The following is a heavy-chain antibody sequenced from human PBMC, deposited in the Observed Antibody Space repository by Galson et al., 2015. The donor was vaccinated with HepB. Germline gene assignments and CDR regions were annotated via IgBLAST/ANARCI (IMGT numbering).Heavy chain of an antibody. J-gene: IGHJ6*02. Sequence: PALVKPTQTLTLTCTLSGFSLTTRGVGVGWIRQPPGRALEWLALIYWDDDKRYSPSLKSRLTITKDTSKNQVVLIMTNVDPVDTATYYCAHRKVVPTAPYFFYGMDVWGQGTTVTVSS. V-gene: IGHV2-5*02. CDR1: GFSLTTRGVG. CDR2: IYWDDDK. CDR3: AHRKVVPTAPYFFYGMDV. D-gene: IGHD2-2*01.